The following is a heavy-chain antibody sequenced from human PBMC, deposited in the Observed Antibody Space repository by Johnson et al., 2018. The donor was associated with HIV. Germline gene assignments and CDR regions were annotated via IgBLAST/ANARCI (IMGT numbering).Heavy chain of an antibody. CDR1: GFTFSSYW. J-gene: IGHJ3*02. CDR3: ARDVGRGVGLRLRRTHAFDI. CDR2: IKQDGSEK. V-gene: IGHV3-7*01. D-gene: IGHD3-3*01. Sequence: VQLVESGGGVVQPGGSLRLSCAASGFTFSSYWMSWVRQAPGKGLEWVANIKQDGSEKYYVDSVKGRFTISRDNAKNSLYLQMNSLRAEDTAVYYCARDVGRGVGLRLRRTHAFDIWGQGTMVTVSS.